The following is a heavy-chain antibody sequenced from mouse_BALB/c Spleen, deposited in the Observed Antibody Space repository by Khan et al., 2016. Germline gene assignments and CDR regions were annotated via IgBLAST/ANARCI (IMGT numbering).Heavy chain of an antibody. V-gene: IGHV10-1*02. CDR2: IRSKSNHSAT. CDR1: GFTFNTYG. CDR3: VREDEPYAIDY. J-gene: IGHJ4*01. Sequence: EVQLVESGGGLVQPKGSLKLSCAASGFTFNTYGMNWVRQAPGKGLEWVGRIRSKSNHSATHYADSVKDRFTISRDDSQTMLYLQMNNLKIEGTSMYFYVREDEPYAIDYCGQGNSLTLSS.